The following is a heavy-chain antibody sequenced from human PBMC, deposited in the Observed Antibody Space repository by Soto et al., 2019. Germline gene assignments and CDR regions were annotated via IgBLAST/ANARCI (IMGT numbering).Heavy chain of an antibody. CDR1: GGTFSSYA. CDR2: IIPIFGTA. J-gene: IGHJ4*02. CDR3: ASTYTAVFDY. D-gene: IGHD5-18*01. Sequence: GASVKVSFKASGGTFSSYAISWVRQAPGQGLEWMGGIIPIFGTANYAQKFQGRVTITADESTSTAYMELSSLRSEDTAVYYCASTYTAVFDYWGQGTLVTVSS. V-gene: IGHV1-69*13.